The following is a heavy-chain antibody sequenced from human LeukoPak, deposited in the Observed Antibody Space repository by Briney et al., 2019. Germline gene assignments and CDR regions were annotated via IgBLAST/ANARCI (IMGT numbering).Heavy chain of an antibody. CDR1: GGSISSYY. CDR2: IYYSGST. Sequence: SETLSLTCTVSGGSISSYYWSWLRQPPGKGREWIGYIYYSGSTNYNPSLKSRVTISVDTSKNQFSLKLSSVTAADTAVYYCARDLGYGNYYFDYWGQGTLVTVSS. CDR3: ARDLGYGNYYFDY. V-gene: IGHV4-59*01. J-gene: IGHJ4*02. D-gene: IGHD4-11*01.